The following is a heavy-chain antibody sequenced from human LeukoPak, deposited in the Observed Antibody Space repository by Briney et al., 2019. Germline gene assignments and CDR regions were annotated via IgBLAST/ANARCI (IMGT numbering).Heavy chain of an antibody. V-gene: IGHV3-20*04. Sequence: GGSLRLSCAASGFTFDDYVMSWVRQAPGKGLEWVAGINWNGGSTGYADSVKGRFTISRDNAKNSLYLQMNSLRAEDTALYYCARDAGYYDSSGSDYWGQGTLVTVSS. J-gene: IGHJ4*02. CDR2: INWNGGST. D-gene: IGHD3-22*01. CDR1: GFTFDDYV. CDR3: ARDAGYYDSSGSDY.